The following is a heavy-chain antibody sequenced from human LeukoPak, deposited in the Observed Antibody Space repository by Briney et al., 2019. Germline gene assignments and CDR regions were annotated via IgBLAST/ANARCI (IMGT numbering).Heavy chain of an antibody. Sequence: KPSETLSLTCAVYGGSFSGYYWSWIRQPPGKGLEWIGEINHSGSTNYNPSLKSRVTISVDTSKNQFSLKLSSVTAADTAVYYCARVGWYSGSYGRVYWGQGTLVTVSS. CDR2: INHSGST. CDR1: GGSFSGYY. D-gene: IGHD1-26*01. CDR3: ARVGWYSGSYGRVY. J-gene: IGHJ4*02. V-gene: IGHV4-34*01.